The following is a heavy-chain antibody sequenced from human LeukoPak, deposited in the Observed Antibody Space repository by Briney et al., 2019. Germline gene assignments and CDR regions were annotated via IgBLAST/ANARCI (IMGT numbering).Heavy chain of an antibody. Sequence: SETLSLTCTVSGGSISSGSYYWSWIRQPPGKGLEWIGSIYYSGSTYYHASLKSRGTISVDTSKNQFSLKLTSVAAADTAVYFCARQVVAVAGTGYFDYWGQGTLVTVSS. CDR1: GGSISSGSYY. J-gene: IGHJ4*02. V-gene: IGHV4-39*01. CDR3: ARQVVAVAGTGYFDY. D-gene: IGHD6-19*01. CDR2: IYYSGST.